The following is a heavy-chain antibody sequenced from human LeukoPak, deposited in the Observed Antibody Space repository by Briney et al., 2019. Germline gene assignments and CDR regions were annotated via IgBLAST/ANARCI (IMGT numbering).Heavy chain of an antibody. CDR3: ARNRSVTTTPGFDH. D-gene: IGHD4-17*01. Sequence: PSETLSLTCAVSGYSISSGYYWGWIRQPPGKGLEWIGSIYHSGSTYYNPSLKSRVTISVDTSKNQFALKLSSVTAADTAVYYCARNRSVTTTPGFDHWGQGTLVTVSS. CDR2: IYHSGST. CDR1: GYSISSGYY. V-gene: IGHV4-38-2*01. J-gene: IGHJ4*02.